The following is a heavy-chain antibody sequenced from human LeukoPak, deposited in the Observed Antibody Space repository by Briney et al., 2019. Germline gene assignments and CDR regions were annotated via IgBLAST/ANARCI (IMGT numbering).Heavy chain of an antibody. CDR3: IGYGGNSF. V-gene: IGHV3-66*01. CDR1: GFTVSDNH. J-gene: IGHJ4*02. D-gene: IGHD4-23*01. CDR2: IDNVGST. Sequence: QSGGSLRLSCVAFGFTVSDNHVSWVRQAPGKGLEWVSLIDNVGSTYCGDSVKGRFTISRDNSKNTVHLQMNSLRAEDTAVYYCIGYGGNSFWGQGTQVTVSS.